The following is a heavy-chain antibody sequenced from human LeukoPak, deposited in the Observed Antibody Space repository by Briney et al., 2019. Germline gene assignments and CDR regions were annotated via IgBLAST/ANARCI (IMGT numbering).Heavy chain of an antibody. CDR1: GGAFSGFY. Sequence: SETLSLTCAVYGGAFSGFYWRWIRQPPGKGVEWIGEINHSGSTNYNPSLKSRVTISVDTSKNQFSLKLSSVTAADTAVYYCARGPGGSYFRYFDLWGRGTLVTVSS. CDR2: INHSGST. J-gene: IGHJ2*01. D-gene: IGHD1-26*01. CDR3: ARGPGGSYFRYFDL. V-gene: IGHV4-34*01.